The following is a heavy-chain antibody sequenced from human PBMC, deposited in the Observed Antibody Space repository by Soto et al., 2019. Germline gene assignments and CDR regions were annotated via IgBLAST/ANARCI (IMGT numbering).Heavy chain of an antibody. D-gene: IGHD6-19*01. CDR2: ISSSSYI. V-gene: IGHV3-21*01. Sequence: GGSLRLSCAASGFTFSSYSMNWVRQAPGKGLEWVSSISSSSYIYYADSVKGRFTISRDNAKNSLYLQMNSLRAEDTAVYYCARDLGQWLPSNWFDPWGQGTLVTVSS. CDR1: GFTFSSYS. J-gene: IGHJ5*02. CDR3: ARDLGQWLPSNWFDP.